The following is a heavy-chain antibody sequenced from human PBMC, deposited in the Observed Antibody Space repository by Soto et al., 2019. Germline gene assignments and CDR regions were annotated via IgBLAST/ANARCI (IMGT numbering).Heavy chain of an antibody. CDR1: GGSISSSSYY. J-gene: IGHJ4*02. V-gene: IGHV4-39*01. D-gene: IGHD6-19*01. Sequence: SETLSLTCTVSGGSISSSSYYWGWIRQPPGKGLEWIGSIYYSGSTYYNPSLKSRVTISVDTSKNQFSLKLSSVTAADTAVYYCARPLRRNLRGVAGPALVFDYWGQGTLVTVSS. CDR3: ARPLRRNLRGVAGPALVFDY. CDR2: IYYSGST.